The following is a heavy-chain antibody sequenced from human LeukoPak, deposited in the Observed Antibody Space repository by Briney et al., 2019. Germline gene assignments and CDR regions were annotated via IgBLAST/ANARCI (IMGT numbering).Heavy chain of an antibody. Sequence: PGGSLRLSCAASGFTVSSNYMSWVRQAPGKGLEWVSVIHSGGNTFYADSVKGRFTISRDNSKNTLYLEMNSVRAEDTAVYYCARGDIVVVPTAVGSWDYWGQGTLVTVSS. CDR1: GFTVSSNY. CDR2: IHSGGNT. CDR3: ARGDIVVVPTAVGSWDY. V-gene: IGHV3-53*01. D-gene: IGHD2-2*01. J-gene: IGHJ4*02.